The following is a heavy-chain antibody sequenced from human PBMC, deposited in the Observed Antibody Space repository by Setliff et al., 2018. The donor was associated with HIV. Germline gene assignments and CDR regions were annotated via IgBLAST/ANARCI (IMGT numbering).Heavy chain of an antibody. D-gene: IGHD6-13*01. V-gene: IGHV4-34*01. CDR2: IYHSGSA. Sequence: SETLSLTCAVHGGSLSGHFWSWIRQPPGKGLEWIGEIYHSGSANYNPSLKSRVIISIDKSKNKFSLKVSSVTAADTAVYYCARILVAAAGTGFDPWGQGILVTVSS. CDR3: ARILVAAAGTGFDP. J-gene: IGHJ5*02. CDR1: GGSLSGHF.